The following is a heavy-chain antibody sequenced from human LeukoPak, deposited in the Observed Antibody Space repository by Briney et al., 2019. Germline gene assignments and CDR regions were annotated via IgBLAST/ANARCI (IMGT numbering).Heavy chain of an antibody. Sequence: GGSLRLSCAASGLFVSGNYMSWVRRAPRQGLEWVSLIYPDGTTYYADSVKGRFTISRDDSKNTLYLQMNSLTAEDTAVYYCATMEPAAPKSFYFDFWGQGTLATVSS. V-gene: IGHV3-53*01. D-gene: IGHD2-2*01. J-gene: IGHJ4*02. CDR3: ATMEPAAPKSFYFDF. CDR1: GLFVSGNY. CDR2: IYPDGTT.